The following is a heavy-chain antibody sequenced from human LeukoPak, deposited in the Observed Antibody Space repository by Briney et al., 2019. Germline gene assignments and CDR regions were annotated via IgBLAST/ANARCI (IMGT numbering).Heavy chain of an antibody. CDR3: ARVDVGLVDRRWFHHMDV. Sequence: GASVKVSCKASGYSFTSHGISWVRQAPGQGLEWVGWVSTFNGHTNYGEMFQGRVTMTRDTSTSTVYMELRDLRYDDTAVYFCARVDVGLVDRRWFHHMDVWGRGTTITVSS. V-gene: IGHV1-18*01. J-gene: IGHJ6*03. CDR1: GYSFTSHG. CDR2: VSTFNGHT. D-gene: IGHD1-26*01.